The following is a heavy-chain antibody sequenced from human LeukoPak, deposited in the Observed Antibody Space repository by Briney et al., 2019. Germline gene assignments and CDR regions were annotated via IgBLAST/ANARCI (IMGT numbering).Heavy chain of an antibody. J-gene: IGHJ4*02. D-gene: IGHD5-18*01. Sequence: GGSLRLSCAASGFTFSSYAMHWVRQAPGKGLEWVAVISYDGSNKYYADSVKGRFTISRDNSKNTLYLQMNSLRAEDTAVYYCAKDKLYSYGFPFDYWGQGTLVTVSS. V-gene: IGHV3-30*04. CDR1: GFTFSSYA. CDR3: AKDKLYSYGFPFDY. CDR2: ISYDGSNK.